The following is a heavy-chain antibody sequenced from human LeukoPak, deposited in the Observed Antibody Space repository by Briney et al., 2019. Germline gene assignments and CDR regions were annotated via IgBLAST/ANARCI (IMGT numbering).Heavy chain of an antibody. CDR2: INPNSGGT. J-gene: IGHJ4*02. CDR3: ARDIAHYYDSSGHHHDY. V-gene: IGHV1-2*06. Sequence: ASVKVSCKASGYTFTGYYMHWVRQAPGQGLEWMGRINPNSGGTNYAQKFQGRVTMTRDTSISTAYMELSRLRSDDTAVYYCARDIAHYYDSSGHHHDYWGQGTLVTVSS. CDR1: GYTFTGYY. D-gene: IGHD3-22*01.